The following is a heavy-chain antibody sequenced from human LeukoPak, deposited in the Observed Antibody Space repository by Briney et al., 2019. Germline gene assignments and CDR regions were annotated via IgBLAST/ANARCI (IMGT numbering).Heavy chain of an antibody. CDR1: GYTFTGYY. Sequence: ASVKVSCKASGYTFTGYYMHWVRQAPGQGLEWMGWINPNSGGTNYAQKFQGRVTMTRDTSISTAYMELRRLRSDDTAVYYCARADDYYYDSSGYLHYWGQGTLVTVSS. CDR2: INPNSGGT. V-gene: IGHV1-2*02. CDR3: ARADDYYYDSSGYLHY. D-gene: IGHD3-22*01. J-gene: IGHJ4*02.